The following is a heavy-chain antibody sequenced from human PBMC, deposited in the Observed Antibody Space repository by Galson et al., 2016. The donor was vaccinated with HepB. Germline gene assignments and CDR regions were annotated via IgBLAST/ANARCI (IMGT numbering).Heavy chain of an antibody. Sequence: SETLSLTCSVSGGSVYSSSYYWGWIRQPPGKGLEWIGSISYSGETHYNPSLKSRVTISVDTSKDQFSLNLNSVTAADTAVYYCARPHDCERRSCYSREHFDMWGQGTMVTVS. CDR1: GGSVYSSSYY. CDR3: ARPHDCERRSCYSREHFDM. CDR2: ISYSGET. V-gene: IGHV4-39*01. J-gene: IGHJ3*02. D-gene: IGHD2-2*01.